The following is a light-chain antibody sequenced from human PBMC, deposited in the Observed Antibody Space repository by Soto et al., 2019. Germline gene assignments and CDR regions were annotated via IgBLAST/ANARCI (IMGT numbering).Light chain of an antibody. CDR3: QQYNSYSLT. Sequence: DIQMTQSPSTLSASVGDRVTISCRASQPVSRWLAWYQQKPGQAPTLLIYDVSNLESGVPSRFSATGSGTEFVLTISSRQPADFATYYCQQYNSYSLTFGGGTKVEIK. V-gene: IGKV1-5*01. CDR2: DVS. J-gene: IGKJ4*01. CDR1: QPVSRW.